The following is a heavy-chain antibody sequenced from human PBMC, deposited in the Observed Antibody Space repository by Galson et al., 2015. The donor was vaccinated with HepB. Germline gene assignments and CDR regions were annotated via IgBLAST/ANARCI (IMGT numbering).Heavy chain of an antibody. CDR2: ITPMFGTA. Sequence: SVKVSCKASGGTFSRYVISWVRQAPGQGLEWMGGITPMFGTANYAQKFQGRVTITADESTTTAYMELSSLRSEDTAVYYCARVGYSSGWTSYYFDFWGQGTLVIVSS. V-gene: IGHV1-69*13. D-gene: IGHD6-19*01. CDR1: GGTFSRYV. J-gene: IGHJ4*02. CDR3: ARVGYSSGWTSYYFDF.